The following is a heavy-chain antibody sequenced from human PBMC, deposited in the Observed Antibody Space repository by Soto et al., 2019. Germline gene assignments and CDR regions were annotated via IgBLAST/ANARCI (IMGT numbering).Heavy chain of an antibody. V-gene: IGHV4-34*01. D-gene: IGHD7-27*01. Sequence: SETLSLTCAVYGGSFSGFYWSWIRQPPGKGLEWIGEINHSGSPYYNPSLKSRVTISVDTSKNHLSLNLSSVTAADTAVYYCARGGVKVGNYYYYYRMDVWGQGTKVTVSS. CDR1: GGSFSGFY. J-gene: IGHJ6*02. CDR3: ARGGVKVGNYYYYYRMDV. CDR2: INHSGSP.